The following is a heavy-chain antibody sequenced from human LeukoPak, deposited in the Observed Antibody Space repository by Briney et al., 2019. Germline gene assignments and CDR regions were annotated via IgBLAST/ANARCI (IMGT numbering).Heavy chain of an antibody. CDR2: IRYDGSNK. D-gene: IGHD4-17*01. J-gene: IGHJ4*02. CDR3: AKDLFRSSTVTNY. V-gene: IGHV3-30*02. CDR1: GFTFSNYG. Sequence: GGSLRLSCAASGFTFSNYGMHWVRQAPGNRLEWVAFIRYDGSNKYYADSVKGRFTISRDNSKNTLYLQMNSLRAEDTAVYYCAKDLFRSSTVTNYWGQGTLVTVSS.